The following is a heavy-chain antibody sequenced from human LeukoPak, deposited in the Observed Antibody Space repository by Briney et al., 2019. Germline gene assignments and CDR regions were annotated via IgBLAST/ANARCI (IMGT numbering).Heavy chain of an antibody. CDR2: ISGSGGST. V-gene: IGHV3-23*01. CDR3: AAAKW. D-gene: IGHD2-15*01. Sequence: GGFLRLSCAASGFTFDDYAMHWVRHAPGKGLEWVSGISGSGGSTYYADSVKGRFTISRDNAKNTLYLQMNSLRAEDTAVYYCAAAKWWGQGTLVTVSS. CDR1: GFTFDDYA. J-gene: IGHJ4*02.